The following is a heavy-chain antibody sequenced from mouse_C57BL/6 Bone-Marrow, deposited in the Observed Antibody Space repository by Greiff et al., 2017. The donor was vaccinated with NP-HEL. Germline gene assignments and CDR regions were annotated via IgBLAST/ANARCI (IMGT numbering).Heavy chain of an antibody. J-gene: IGHJ1*03. CDR3: ARAIYGNYGDWYFDV. V-gene: IGHV3-1*01. Sequence: EVKLMESGPGMVKPSQSLSLTCTVTGYSITSGYDWHWIRHFPGNKLEWMGYISYSGSTNYNPSLKSRISITHDTSKNHFFLKLNSVTTEDTATYYCARAIYGNYGDWYFDVWGTGTTVTVSS. CDR2: ISYSGST. CDR1: GYSITSGYD. D-gene: IGHD2-1*01.